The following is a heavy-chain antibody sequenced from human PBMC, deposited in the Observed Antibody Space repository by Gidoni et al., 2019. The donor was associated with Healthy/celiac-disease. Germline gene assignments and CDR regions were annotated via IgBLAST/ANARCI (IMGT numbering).Heavy chain of an antibody. CDR1: GFTFSSYG. Sequence: QVQLVASGGGVVQPGRSLRLSWAASGFTFSSYGMHWVRQAPGKGLEWVAVIWYDGSNKYYADSVKGRFTIARDNSKNTLYLQMNSLRAEDTAVYYCARDAAPYYYDSSGYYYEDYWGQGTLVTVSS. CDR2: IWYDGSNK. V-gene: IGHV3-33*01. J-gene: IGHJ4*02. CDR3: ARDAAPYYYDSSGYYYEDY. D-gene: IGHD3-22*01.